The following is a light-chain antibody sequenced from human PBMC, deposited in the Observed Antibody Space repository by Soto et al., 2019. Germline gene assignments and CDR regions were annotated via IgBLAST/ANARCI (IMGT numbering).Light chain of an antibody. Sequence: EIVLTQSPATLSLSPGQRATLSCRASQSVGDYLAWYQQKPGQAPRLLIYDASNRATGIPARFSGSGSGTDFTLTITSLEPEDSAVYYCQQRTYWPPYTFGQGTKLEIK. J-gene: IGKJ2*01. CDR3: QQRTYWPPYT. CDR1: QSVGDY. CDR2: DAS. V-gene: IGKV3-11*01.